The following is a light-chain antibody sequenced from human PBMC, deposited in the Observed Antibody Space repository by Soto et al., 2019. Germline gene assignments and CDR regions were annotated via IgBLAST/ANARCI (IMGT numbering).Light chain of an antibody. Sequence: QSVLTQPPSASGTPGQRVTISCSGSTSNIGSNSVNWYQQLPGTAPKLLIYSNNQRPSGVPDQLSGSRSGTSASLAISGLQSEDEADYYCAAWDDSLNAYVFGTGTKLTVL. V-gene: IGLV1-44*01. CDR2: SNN. CDR3: AAWDDSLNAYV. CDR1: TSNIGSNS. J-gene: IGLJ1*01.